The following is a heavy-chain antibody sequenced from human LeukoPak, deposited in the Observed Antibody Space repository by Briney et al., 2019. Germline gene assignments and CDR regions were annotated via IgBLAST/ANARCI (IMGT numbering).Heavy chain of an antibody. CDR3: AKSEQWLIVAFDY. CDR1: GLTFSSYA. D-gene: IGHD6-19*01. CDR2: ISGSGGST. Sequence: PGGSLRLSCAASGLTFSSYAMSWVRQAPGKGLEWVSAISGSGGSTYYADSVKGRYTISRDNSKNTLYLQMNSLRAEDTAVYYCAKSEQWLIVAFDYWGQGTLVTVSS. V-gene: IGHV3-23*01. J-gene: IGHJ4*02.